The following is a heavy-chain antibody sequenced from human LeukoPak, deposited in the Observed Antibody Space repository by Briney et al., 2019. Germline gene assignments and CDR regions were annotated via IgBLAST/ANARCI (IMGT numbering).Heavy chain of an antibody. Sequence: GGSLRLSCAASGFTFSSYWMSWVRQAPGKGLEWVANIKQDGSEKYYVDSVKGRFTISRDNAKNSLYLQMNSLRAEDTAVYYCARDDWGYYYAFDYWGQGTLVTVSS. J-gene: IGHJ4*02. CDR2: IKQDGSEK. D-gene: IGHD3-22*01. CDR3: ARDDWGYYYAFDY. V-gene: IGHV3-7*01. CDR1: GFTFSSYW.